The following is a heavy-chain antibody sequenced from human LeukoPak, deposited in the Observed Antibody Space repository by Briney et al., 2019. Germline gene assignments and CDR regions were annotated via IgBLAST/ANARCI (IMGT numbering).Heavy chain of an antibody. J-gene: IGHJ4*02. CDR3: ARAPTVTTIYNS. CDR2: IHSSGTT. V-gene: IGHV3-66*01. D-gene: IGHD4-17*01. Sequence: GGSLRLSCTVSGITVSGNYMSWVRQAPGKGLEWVSIIHSSGTTFYADSVKGRFTISRDNSNNALCLQMNSLRAEDTAIYYCARAPTVTTIYNSWGQGTLVTVSS. CDR1: GITVSGNY.